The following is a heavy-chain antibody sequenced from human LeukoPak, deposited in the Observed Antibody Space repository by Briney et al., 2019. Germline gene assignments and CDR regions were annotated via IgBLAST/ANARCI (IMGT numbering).Heavy chain of an antibody. V-gene: IGHV1-69*13. J-gene: IGHJ4*02. D-gene: IGHD6-19*01. Sequence: ASVKVSCKASGGTFSSYAISWVRQAPGQGLEWMGGIIPIFGTANYAQKFQGRVTITADESTSTAYMELRSLRSDDTAVYYCATTLAVAGRGDYWGQGTLVTVSS. CDR1: GGTFSSYA. CDR3: ATTLAVAGRGDY. CDR2: IIPIFGTA.